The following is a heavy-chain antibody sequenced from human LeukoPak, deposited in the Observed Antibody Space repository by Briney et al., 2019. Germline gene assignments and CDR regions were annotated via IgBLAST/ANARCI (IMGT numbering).Heavy chain of an antibody. D-gene: IGHD6-19*01. Sequence: AGCLRLSCAAPGFMFHDYAIHWVRQAPGKGLEWVSLISGDGGSTFYADSVKGRFTISRDNSKNSLYLQMNSLRSDDTALYYCARESESSGWYDYWGQGTLVTVSS. CDR1: GFMFHDYA. CDR3: ARESESSGWYDY. CDR2: ISGDGGST. J-gene: IGHJ4*02. V-gene: IGHV3-43*02.